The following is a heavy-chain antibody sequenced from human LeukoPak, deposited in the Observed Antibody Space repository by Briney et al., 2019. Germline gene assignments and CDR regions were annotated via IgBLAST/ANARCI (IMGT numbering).Heavy chain of an antibody. Sequence: GGSLRLSCAASGFTFSDYYLSWIRQAPGKGLEWVSYISSSTSYTNYADSVKGRFTISRDNAKNTLYLQMNSLRAEDTAVYYCARDRGGYYDSSGYYYFDYWGQGTLVTVSS. CDR3: ARDRGGYYDSSGYYYFDY. CDR1: GFTFSDYY. J-gene: IGHJ4*02. V-gene: IGHV3-11*05. D-gene: IGHD3-22*01. CDR2: ISSSTSYT.